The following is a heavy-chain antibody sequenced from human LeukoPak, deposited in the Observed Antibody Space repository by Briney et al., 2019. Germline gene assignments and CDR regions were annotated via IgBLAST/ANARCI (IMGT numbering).Heavy chain of an antibody. J-gene: IGHJ4*02. CDR2: IYHSGST. D-gene: IGHD6-19*01. Sequence: SETLSLTCTVSGYSISSGYYWGWIRQPPGKGLEWIGNIYHSGSTYYNPSLKSRVTISVDTSKNQFSLKLSSVTAADTAVYHCARTSYTSGWHFDYWGQGTLVTVSS. V-gene: IGHV4-38-2*02. CDR3: ARTSYTSGWHFDY. CDR1: GYSISSGYY.